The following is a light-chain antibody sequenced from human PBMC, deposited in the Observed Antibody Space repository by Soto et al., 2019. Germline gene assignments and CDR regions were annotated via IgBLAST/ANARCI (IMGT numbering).Light chain of an antibody. CDR2: DVN. J-gene: IGLJ1*01. CDR3: SSYTSSSTHV. Sequence: QSALPRPASVSGSPGQSITISCTGTRSDIGAFTFVSWYQQHPGKVPKLMIFDVNRRPSGVSDRCSGSKSGNTASLAISGLQAEDEGDYYCSSYTSSSTHVFGSGTKLTVL. V-gene: IGLV2-14*03. CDR1: RSDIGAFTF.